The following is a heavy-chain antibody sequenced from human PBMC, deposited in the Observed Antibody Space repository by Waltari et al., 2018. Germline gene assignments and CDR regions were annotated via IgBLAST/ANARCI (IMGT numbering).Heavy chain of an antibody. CDR1: GFSFSLYW. CDR3: ARGGAS. Sequence: EVQLVESGGGLVQPGGSLRLSCAASGFSFSLYWMNWVRQAPGKGLEWVANSKQDGTEKYYVDSVRCRFTISRDNAKNSVYLQMNSLRDEDTAVYYCARGGASWGQGTLVTVSS. J-gene: IGHJ5*02. CDR2: SKQDGTEK. V-gene: IGHV3-7*01. D-gene: IGHD1-26*01.